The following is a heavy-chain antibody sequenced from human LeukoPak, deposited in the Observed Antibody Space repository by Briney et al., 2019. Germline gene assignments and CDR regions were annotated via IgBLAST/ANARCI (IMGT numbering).Heavy chain of an antibody. CDR1: GFNFSSYW. CDR2: IKEDGSEK. Sequence: GGSLRLSCGASGFNFSSYWMSWVRQAPGKGLEWVANIKEDGSEKYYVDSVKGRFTISRDNAKNSVYLQMNSLRAEDTAVYSCARGGTYSVWGQGTLVTVSS. CDR3: ARGGTYSV. J-gene: IGHJ4*02. V-gene: IGHV3-7*01. D-gene: IGHD4-11*01.